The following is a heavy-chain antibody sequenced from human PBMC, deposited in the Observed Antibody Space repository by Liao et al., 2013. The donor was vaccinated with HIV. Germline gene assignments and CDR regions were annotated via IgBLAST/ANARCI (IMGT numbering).Heavy chain of an antibody. CDR2: IYTSGST. CDR1: GGSISSYY. CDR3: ARTTIFGVIWSYFDL. V-gene: IGHV4-4*07. J-gene: IGHJ2*01. D-gene: IGHD3-3*01. Sequence: QVQLQESGPGLVKPSETLSLTCTVSGGSISSYYWSWIRQPAGKGLEWIGRIYTSGSTNYNPSLKSRVTMSVDTSKNQFSLMLTSVTASDTAVYYCARTTIFGVIWSYFDLWGRGTLVTVSS.